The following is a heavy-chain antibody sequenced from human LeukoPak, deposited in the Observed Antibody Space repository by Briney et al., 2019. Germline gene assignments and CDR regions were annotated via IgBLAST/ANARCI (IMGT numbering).Heavy chain of an antibody. CDR1: GGSISSYY. V-gene: IGHV4-59*01. J-gene: IGHJ4*02. D-gene: IGHD6-19*01. CDR3: ARVRRSAVAGLWLDY. CDR2: IYYSGST. Sequence: PSETLSLTCTVSGGSISSYYWSWIRQPPGKGLEWIGYIYYSGSTNYSPSLKSRVTISVDTSKNQFSLKLSSVTAADTAVYYCARVRRSAVAGLWLDYWGQGTLVTVSS.